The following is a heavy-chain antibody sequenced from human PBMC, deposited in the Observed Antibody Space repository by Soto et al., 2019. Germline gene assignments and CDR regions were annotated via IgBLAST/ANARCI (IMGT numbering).Heavy chain of an antibody. CDR1: GFTFTMYS. CDR3: AKEGDPFYYYDIDV. CDR2: IRGSGANT. J-gene: IGHJ6*02. Sequence: PXVSLGLSFAACGFTFTMYSMSGVGKGQGKGLEWVSAIRGSGANTYYADSVKGRFTISRDKSKNMLYLQMNSLRAEDTAVYYCAKEGDPFYYYDIDVWGQGTTVTVSS. V-gene: IGHV3-23*01. D-gene: IGHD2-21*01.